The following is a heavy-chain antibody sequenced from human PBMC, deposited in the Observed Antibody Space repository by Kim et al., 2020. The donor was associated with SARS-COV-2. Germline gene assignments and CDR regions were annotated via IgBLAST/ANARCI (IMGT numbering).Heavy chain of an antibody. Sequence: SETLSLTCTVSGGSISSYYWSWIRQPPGKGLEWIGYIYYSGSTNYNPSLKSRVTISVDTSKNQFSLKLSSVTAADTAVYYCARGPRPYYYDSSGSPGSDFDYWGQGTLVTVSS. CDR2: IYYSGST. D-gene: IGHD3-22*01. J-gene: IGHJ4*02. V-gene: IGHV4-59*01. CDR3: ARGPRPYYYDSSGSPGSDFDY. CDR1: GGSISSYY.